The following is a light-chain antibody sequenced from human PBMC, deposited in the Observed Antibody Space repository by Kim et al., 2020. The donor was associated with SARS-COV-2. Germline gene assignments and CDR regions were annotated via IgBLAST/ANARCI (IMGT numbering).Light chain of an antibody. J-gene: IGLJ2*01. CDR3: SSFTGSSTPVV. V-gene: IGLV2-14*03. CDR2: DVS. Sequence: QSITISCTGTSSDVGSYNYVSWYQQHPGKAPKLIIYDVSNRPSGVSNRFSSSKSGNTASLTISGLQTEDEADYYCSSFTGSSTPVVFGGGTQLTVL. CDR1: SSDVGSYNY.